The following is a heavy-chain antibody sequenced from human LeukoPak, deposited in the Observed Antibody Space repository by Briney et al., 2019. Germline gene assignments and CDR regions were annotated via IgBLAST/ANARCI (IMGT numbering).Heavy chain of an antibody. CDR1: GYTLTELS. V-gene: IGHV1-24*01. D-gene: IGHD3-22*01. CDR3: ARDLTHRRNYDNSGYQIVPAF. CDR2: FDPEDGET. J-gene: IGHJ4*02. Sequence: ASVKVSCKVSGYTLTELSMHWVRQAPGKGLEWMGGFDPEDGETIYAQKFQGRVTMTTDTSTSTAYMELRSLRSDDTAVYYCARDLTHRRNYDNSGYQIVPAFWGQGTLVTVSS.